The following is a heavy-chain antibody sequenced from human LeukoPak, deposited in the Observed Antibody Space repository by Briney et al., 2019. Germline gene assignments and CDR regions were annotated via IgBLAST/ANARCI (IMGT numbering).Heavy chain of an antibody. J-gene: IGHJ4*02. V-gene: IGHV3-7*03. D-gene: IGHD6-25*01. CDR1: GFTFSSSW. CDR2: IKQDGGEK. CDR3: ARDLYNSASK. Sequence: GGSLRLSCAASGFTFSSSWMTWVRQAPGKGLERVANIKQDGGEKYYVDSVKGRFTISRDNAKNSLYLQMNSLRAEDTAVYYCARDLYNSASKWGQGTLVTVSS.